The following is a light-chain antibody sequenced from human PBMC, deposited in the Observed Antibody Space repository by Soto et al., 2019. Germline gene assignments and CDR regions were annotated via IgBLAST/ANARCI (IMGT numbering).Light chain of an antibody. CDR2: GNS. CDR1: SSNIGAGYD. J-gene: IGLJ1*01. CDR3: QSYDSSLSGSDYV. V-gene: IGLV1-40*01. Sequence: QSVLTQPPSVSGAPGQRVTISCTGSSSNIGAGYDEHWYQQLPGTAPKLLIYGNSNRPSGVPDRFSGSKSGTSASLAITGLQAEDEADYYCQSYDSSLSGSDYVFGTGTKLTVL.